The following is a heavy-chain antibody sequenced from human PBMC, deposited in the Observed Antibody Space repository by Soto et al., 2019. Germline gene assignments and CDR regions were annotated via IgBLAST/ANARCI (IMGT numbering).Heavy chain of an antibody. J-gene: IGHJ6*02. CDR1: GFTFSDYY. D-gene: IGHD3-22*01. Sequence: GGSLRLSCAASGFTFSDYYMSWIRQAPGKGLEWVSYISSSSSYTNYADSVKGRFTISRDNAKNSLYLQMNSLRAEDTAVYYCARGSESDSSGYYYEEEPGVYYYGMDVWGQGTTVTVSS. CDR3: ARGSESDSSGYYYEEEPGVYYYGMDV. V-gene: IGHV3-11*06. CDR2: ISSSSSYT.